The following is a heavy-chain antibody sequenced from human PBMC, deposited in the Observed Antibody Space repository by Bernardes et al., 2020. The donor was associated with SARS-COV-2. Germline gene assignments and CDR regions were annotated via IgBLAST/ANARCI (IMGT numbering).Heavy chain of an antibody. V-gene: IGHV1-8*01. CDR3: ARGNIDDILTGYYFDY. CDR2: MNPNSGNT. D-gene: IGHD3-9*01. J-gene: IGHJ4*02. Sequence: ASVKVSCKASGYTFTSYDINWVRQATGQGLEWMGWMNPNSGNTGYAQKFQGRVTMTRNTSISTAYMELSSLRSEDTAVYYCARGNIDDILTGYYFDYWGQGTLVTVSS. CDR1: GYTFTSYD.